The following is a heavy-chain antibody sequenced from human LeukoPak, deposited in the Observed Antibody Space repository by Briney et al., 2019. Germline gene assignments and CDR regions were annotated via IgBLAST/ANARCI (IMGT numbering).Heavy chain of an antibody. D-gene: IGHD2-2*01. CDR3: ARGEDIVVVPAASSRY. CDR1: RYTFTGYY. CDR2: INPNSGGT. Sequence: ASVKVSCKASRYTFTGYYMHWVRQAPGQGLEWMGWINPNSGGTNYAQKFQGRVTMTRDTSISTAYMELSRLRSDDTAVYYCARGEDIVVVPAASSRYWGQGTLVTVSS. J-gene: IGHJ4*02. V-gene: IGHV1-2*02.